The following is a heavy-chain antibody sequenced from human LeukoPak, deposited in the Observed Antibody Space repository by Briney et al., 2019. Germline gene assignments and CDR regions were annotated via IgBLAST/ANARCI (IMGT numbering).Heavy chain of an antibody. CDR2: IYDSGNT. D-gene: IGHD5-18*01. V-gene: IGHV4-59*12. Sequence: SETLSLTCTVSGGSISSYYWSWIRQPPGKGLEWIGYIYDSGNTNYNPSLKSRVTISVDTSKNQFSLKLSSVTAADTAVYYCARGPSIQLWSDPYYYYGVDVWGQGTTVTVSS. CDR3: ARGPSIQLWSDPYYYYGVDV. J-gene: IGHJ6*02. CDR1: GGSISSYY.